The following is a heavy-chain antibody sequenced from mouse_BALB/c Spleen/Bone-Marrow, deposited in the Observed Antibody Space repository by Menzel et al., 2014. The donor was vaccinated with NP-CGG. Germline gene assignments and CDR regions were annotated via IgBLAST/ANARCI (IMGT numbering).Heavy chain of an antibody. J-gene: IGHJ2*01. CDR2: IYPRDGDT. D-gene: IGHD4-1*01. CDR3: ARWDDRNH. V-gene: IGHV1-82*01. CDR1: GYAFSSSW. Sequence: QAQLKESGPELVKPGASVKISCKASGYAFSSSWMNWVKQRPGQGLEWIGRIYPRDGDTYYNAKFKGKATLTADKSSSTAYMQLSSLTAVDSAVYFCARWDDRNHWGQATTLTDPS.